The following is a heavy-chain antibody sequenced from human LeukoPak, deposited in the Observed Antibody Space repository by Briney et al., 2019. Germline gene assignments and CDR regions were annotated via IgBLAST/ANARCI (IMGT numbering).Heavy chain of an antibody. CDR2: ISGSGGST. Sequence: PGGSLRLSCAASGFTFSSYAVSWVRQAPGKGLEWVSAISGSGGSTYYADSVKGRFTISRDNSKNTLYLQMNSLRAEDTAVYYCAKDRACSSTSCYLEYYFDYWGQGTLVTVSS. J-gene: IGHJ4*02. D-gene: IGHD2-2*01. V-gene: IGHV3-23*01. CDR3: AKDRACSSTSCYLEYYFDY. CDR1: GFTFSSYA.